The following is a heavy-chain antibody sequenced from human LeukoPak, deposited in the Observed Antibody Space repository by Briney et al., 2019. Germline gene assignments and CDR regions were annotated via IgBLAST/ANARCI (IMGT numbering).Heavy chain of an antibody. V-gene: IGHV1-8*01. J-gene: IGHJ4*02. CDR3: TRGDRAAVAIDY. CDR2: MNPNSGNT. CDR1: GYTFSSYD. D-gene: IGHD6-13*01. Sequence: GASVKVSCKASGYTFSSYDISWVRQATGQGLEWMGWMNPNSGNTGYARKFQGRVTLTRNTSIRTAYMELTSLRSEDTAVYYCTRGDRAAVAIDYWGQGTLVTVSS.